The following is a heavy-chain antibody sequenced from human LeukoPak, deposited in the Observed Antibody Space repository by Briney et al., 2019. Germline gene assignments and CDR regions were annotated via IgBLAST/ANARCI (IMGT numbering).Heavy chain of an antibody. CDR2: IWYDGSNK. Sequence: PGGSLRLSCAASGFTFSSYGMHWVRQAPGKGLEWVAVIWYDGSNKYYADSVKGRFTISRDNSKNTLYLQMNSLRAEDTAVYYCARDHREGSVRFAFDIWGQGTMVTVSS. D-gene: IGHD3-10*01. J-gene: IGHJ3*02. V-gene: IGHV3-33*01. CDR1: GFTFSSYG. CDR3: ARDHREGSVRFAFDI.